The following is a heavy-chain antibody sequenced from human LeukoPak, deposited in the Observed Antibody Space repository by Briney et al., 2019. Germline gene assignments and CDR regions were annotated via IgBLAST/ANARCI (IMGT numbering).Heavy chain of an antibody. D-gene: IGHD6-6*01. CDR1: GYTFTSYH. CDR3: ARGYSSSSGFHFDY. CDR2: MNAKSGHT. Sequence: ASVKVSCKASGYTFTSYHIDWVRQAPGQGPEWMGWMNAKSGHTGYAQNLEGRVTMTRDTSTNTAYMELRGLRAEDTAVYYCARGYSSSSGFHFDYWGQGTLVTVSS. V-gene: IGHV1-8*01. J-gene: IGHJ4*02.